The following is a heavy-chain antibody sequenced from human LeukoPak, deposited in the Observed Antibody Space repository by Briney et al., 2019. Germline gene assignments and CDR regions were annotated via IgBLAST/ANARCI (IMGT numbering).Heavy chain of an antibody. J-gene: IGHJ6*02. CDR1: GGTFSSYA. Sequence: SVKVSCKASGGTFSSYAISWVRQAPGQGLEWMGRIIPILGIANYAQKFQGRVTITADKSTSTAYMELSSLRSEDTAVYYCATGEYYDILTGYPARYGMDVWGQGTTVTVSS. CDR2: IIPILGIA. D-gene: IGHD3-9*01. V-gene: IGHV1-69*04. CDR3: ATGEYYDILTGYPARYGMDV.